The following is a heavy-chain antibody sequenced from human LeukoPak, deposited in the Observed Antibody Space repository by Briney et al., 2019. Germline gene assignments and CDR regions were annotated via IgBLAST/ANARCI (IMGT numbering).Heavy chain of an antibody. CDR1: GGSFSSYY. Sequence: PSETLSLTCAVYGGSFSSYYWSWIRQPPGKGLEWIGEINHSGSTNYNPSLKSRVTISVDTSKNQFSLKLSSVTAADTAVYYCARGIQRGSWDYWGQGTLVTVSS. D-gene: IGHD1-26*01. J-gene: IGHJ4*02. CDR2: INHSGST. V-gene: IGHV4-34*01. CDR3: ARGIQRGSWDY.